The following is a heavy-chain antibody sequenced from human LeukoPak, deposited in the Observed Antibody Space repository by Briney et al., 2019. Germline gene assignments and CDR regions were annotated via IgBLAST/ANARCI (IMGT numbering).Heavy chain of an antibody. CDR2: IYYSGST. CDR3: ARQNYYGSYFDY. J-gene: IGHJ4*02. CDR1: GGSISSGGYY. D-gene: IGHD3-10*01. V-gene: IGHV4-61*08. Sequence: SETLSLTCTVSGGSISSGGYYWSWIRQPPGKGLEWIGYIYYSGSTNYNPSLKSRVTISVDTSKNQFSLKLSSVTAADTAVYYCARQNYYGSYFDYWGQGTLVTVSS.